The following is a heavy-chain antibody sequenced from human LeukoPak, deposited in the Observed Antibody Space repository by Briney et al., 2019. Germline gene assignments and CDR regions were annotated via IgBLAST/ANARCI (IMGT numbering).Heavy chain of an antibody. V-gene: IGHV3-30-3*01. CDR2: ISYDGSNK. Sequence: PGGSVTLSGAGSGFTFSSFGMLWLPQAPGKGLECVAGISYDGSNKYYADSVKGRFTISRDNSKNTLYLQMNSLRAEDTAVYYCARWPSDYWGQGTLVTVSS. J-gene: IGHJ4*02. CDR3: ARWPSDY. CDR1: GFTFSSFG.